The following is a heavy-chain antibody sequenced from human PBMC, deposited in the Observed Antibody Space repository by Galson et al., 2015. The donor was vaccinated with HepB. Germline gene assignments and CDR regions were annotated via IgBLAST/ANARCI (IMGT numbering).Heavy chain of an antibody. D-gene: IGHD2-2*01. J-gene: IGHJ6*02. V-gene: IGHV3-53*01. Sequence: SLRLSCAASGFTVSNDYMSWVRQAPGKGLEWVSVIYTEDTTYYADSVKGRFTISRDNSKNTLFLQMNSLRAEDTAVYYCARDLGGSSQLLTYGMDVWGQGTTVTVS. CDR1: GFTVSNDY. CDR3: ARDLGGSSQLLTYGMDV. CDR2: IYTEDTT.